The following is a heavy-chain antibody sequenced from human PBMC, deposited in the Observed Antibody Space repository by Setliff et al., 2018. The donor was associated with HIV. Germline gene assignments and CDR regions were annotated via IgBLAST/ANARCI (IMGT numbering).Heavy chain of an antibody. CDR3: ARSRIRGYYDTSPAMAFDI. Sequence: PSETLSLTCTVSGDLINNHNWNWIRQSPEKGLEWLGNIHYSGISNYNSSLKSRIVISLDTSKKQFSLHFYSVTAADTAVYYCARSRIRGYYDTSPAMAFDIWGQGTMVTVSS. CDR1: GDLINNHN. CDR2: IHYSGIS. J-gene: IGHJ3*02. V-gene: IGHV4-59*08. D-gene: IGHD3-22*01.